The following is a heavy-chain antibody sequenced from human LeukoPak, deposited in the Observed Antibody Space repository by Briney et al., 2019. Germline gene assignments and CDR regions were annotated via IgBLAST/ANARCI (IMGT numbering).Heavy chain of an antibody. CDR1: GFTFDDYA. Sequence: PGRSLRLSCAASGFTFDDYAMHWVRQAPGKGLEWVSGISWNSGSIGYADSVKGRFTISRDNAKNSLYLQMNSLRAEDTALYYCAKTGIMITFGGVIADWGQGTLVTVSS. J-gene: IGHJ4*02. V-gene: IGHV3-9*01. CDR3: AKTGIMITFGGVIAD. CDR2: ISWNSGSI. D-gene: IGHD3-16*01.